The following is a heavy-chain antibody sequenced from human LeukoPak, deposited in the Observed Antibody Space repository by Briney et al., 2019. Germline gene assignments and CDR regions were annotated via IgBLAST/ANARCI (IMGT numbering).Heavy chain of an antibody. J-gene: IGHJ5*02. V-gene: IGHV4-4*09. CDR2: THPSGNT. CDR3: ARKAPKKGWFDP. Sequence: SETLSLTCTVSGGSNNSYYWGWIRQPPGKGLEWIGYTHPSGNTNYSPSLKSRVTISIDMSRNQFSLKLSSVTAADTAVYYCARKAPKKGWFDPWGQGTLVTVSS. CDR1: GGSNNSYY.